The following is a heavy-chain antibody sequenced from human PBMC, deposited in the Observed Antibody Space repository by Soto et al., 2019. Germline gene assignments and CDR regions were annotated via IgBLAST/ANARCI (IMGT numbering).Heavy chain of an antibody. CDR2: IFYTGST. J-gene: IGHJ4*02. V-gene: IGHV4-59*08. Sequence: SSETLSLTCTVSDGSISSYYWGWIRQPPGKGLEWIGYIFYTGSTRSNPSLKSRVTISVDTSKRQFSLTAADTAVYYCARHYPIGNNWIYFDYWGQGTLVTVSS. D-gene: IGHD1-1*01. CDR3: ARHYPIGNNWIYFDY. CDR1: DGSISSYY.